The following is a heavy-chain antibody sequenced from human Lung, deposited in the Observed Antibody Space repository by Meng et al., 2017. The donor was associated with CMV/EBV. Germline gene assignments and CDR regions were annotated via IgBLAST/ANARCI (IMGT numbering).Heavy chain of an antibody. CDR2: ISYDGSNK. V-gene: IGHV3-30-3*01. Sequence: SCAASGFTFSSYAMHWVRQAPGKGLEWVAVISYDGSNKYYADSVKGRFTISRDNSKNTLYLQMNSLRAEDTAVYYCARDRPYCSSTSCYTTYYGMDVWXQGTTVTVSS. J-gene: IGHJ6*02. CDR1: GFTFSSYA. D-gene: IGHD2-2*02. CDR3: ARDRPYCSSTSCYTTYYGMDV.